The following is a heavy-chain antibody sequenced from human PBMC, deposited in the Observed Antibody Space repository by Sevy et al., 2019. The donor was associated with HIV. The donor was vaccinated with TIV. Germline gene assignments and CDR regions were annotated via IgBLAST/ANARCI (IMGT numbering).Heavy chain of an antibody. D-gene: IGHD3-22*01. CDR1: GFTFSSHA. CDR3: SKPIYFYDNSGYSGDY. CDR2: IGTNGDGR. V-gene: IGHV3-23*01. Sequence: GGSLRLSCVASGFTFSSHAMNWVRQVPGKGLEWVSSIGTNGDGRYYADSVKGRFTISRDNSKSTLYLQMNSQRAEDTALYYCSKPIYFYDNSGYSGDYWGQGIRVTVSS. J-gene: IGHJ4*02.